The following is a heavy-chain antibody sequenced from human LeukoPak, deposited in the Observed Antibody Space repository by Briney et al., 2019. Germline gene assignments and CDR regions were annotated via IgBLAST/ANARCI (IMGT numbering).Heavy chain of an antibody. D-gene: IGHD2-8*01. Sequence: PGGFLRLSCAASGFTFSSYWMSWVRQAPGKGLEWVANIKQDGSEKYYVDSVKGRFTISRDNAKNSLYLQMNSLRAEDTAVYYCARNKLALGYCTNGVCPHREGYFDYWGQGTLVTVSS. V-gene: IGHV3-7*01. CDR1: GFTFSSYW. J-gene: IGHJ4*02. CDR2: IKQDGSEK. CDR3: ARNKLALGYCTNGVCPHREGYFDY.